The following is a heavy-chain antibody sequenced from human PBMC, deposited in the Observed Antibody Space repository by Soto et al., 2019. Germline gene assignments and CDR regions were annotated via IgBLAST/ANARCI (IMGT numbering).Heavy chain of an antibody. D-gene: IGHD5-18*01. J-gene: IGHJ4*02. V-gene: IGHV3-30-3*01. CDR1: GFTFSRYS. CDR2: ISHDGNNK. CDR3: AIDLRPGYAYGYQVFY. Sequence: QVQLVESGGGVRQPGRSLRLSCVATGFTFSRYSMHWVRQAPGKGLEWMTVISHDGNNKNYADSVKGRITISRDNSKNTLYLQMNSLTPDDTAVYYCAIDLRPGYAYGYQVFYWGQGTLVTVSS.